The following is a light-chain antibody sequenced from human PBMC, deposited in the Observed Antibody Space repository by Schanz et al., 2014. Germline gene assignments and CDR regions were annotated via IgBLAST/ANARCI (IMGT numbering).Light chain of an antibody. CDR3: QSYETSLSAWV. CDR1: TSNIGAGYD. J-gene: IGLJ3*02. V-gene: IGLV1-40*01. Sequence: QSVLTQPPSVSGAPGQRVTISCTGSTSNIGAGYDVHWYQQFPGTAPKLLIYANNNRPSGVPDRFSASKSDTSASLAITGLQAEDEADYYCQSYETSLSAWVFGGGTKLTVL. CDR2: ANN.